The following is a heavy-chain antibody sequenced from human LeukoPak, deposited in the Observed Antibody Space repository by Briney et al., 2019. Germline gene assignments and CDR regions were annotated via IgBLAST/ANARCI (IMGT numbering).Heavy chain of an antibody. CDR3: ARHRAYGSASPFDY. Sequence: SETLSRTCSVSGGSISSLYWSWLRQRPGKGLEGIGYIYYTGSTNYKPSLKSRVTMFVDMSKNQFSLRLSTVTAADTAVYYCARHRAYGSASPFDYWGQGTLVTVSS. CDR2: IYYTGST. CDR1: GGSISSLY. D-gene: IGHD6-6*01. J-gene: IGHJ4*02. V-gene: IGHV4-59*08.